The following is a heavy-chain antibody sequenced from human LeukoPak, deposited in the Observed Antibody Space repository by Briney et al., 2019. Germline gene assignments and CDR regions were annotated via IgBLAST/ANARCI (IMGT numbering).Heavy chain of an antibody. CDR1: GYTFTGYY. D-gene: IGHD2-15*01. V-gene: IGHV1-2*02. Sequence: GASVKVSCKASGYTFTGYYMHWVRQAPGQGLEWMGWINPNSGGTNYAQKFQGRVTMTRDTSISTAYMELSRLRSDDTAVYYCARDLSYCSGGSCYRRNWFDPWGQGTLVTFSS. CDR3: ARDLSYCSGGSCYRRNWFDP. CDR2: INPNSGGT. J-gene: IGHJ5*02.